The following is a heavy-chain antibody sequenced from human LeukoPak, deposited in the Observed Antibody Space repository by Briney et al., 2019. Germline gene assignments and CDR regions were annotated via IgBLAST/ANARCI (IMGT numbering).Heavy chain of an antibody. V-gene: IGHV4-30-4*01. Sequence: PSQTLSLTCTVSGGSISSGDSYSSWIRQPPGKGLEWIGYIYYSGSTYYNPSLKSRVTISVDTSKNQFSLKLSSVTAADTAVYYCARVVVAATYYFDYWGQGTLVTVSS. CDR1: GGSISSGDSY. J-gene: IGHJ4*02. D-gene: IGHD2-15*01. CDR2: IYYSGST. CDR3: ARVVVAATYYFDY.